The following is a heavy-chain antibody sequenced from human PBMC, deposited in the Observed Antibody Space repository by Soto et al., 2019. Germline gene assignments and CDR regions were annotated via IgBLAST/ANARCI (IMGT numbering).Heavy chain of an antibody. V-gene: IGHV4-59*08. CDR2: IYYSGST. Sequence: SETLSLTWTVSGGSISSYYWSWIRQPPGKGLEWIGYIYYSGSTNYNPSLKSRVTISVDTSKNQFSLKLSSVTAADTAVYYCARIVHYDFWSGYYSPYYYYYYMAVWGKGTTVTVSS. CDR3: ARIVHYDFWSGYYSPYYYYYYMAV. D-gene: IGHD3-3*01. CDR1: GGSISSYY. J-gene: IGHJ6*03.